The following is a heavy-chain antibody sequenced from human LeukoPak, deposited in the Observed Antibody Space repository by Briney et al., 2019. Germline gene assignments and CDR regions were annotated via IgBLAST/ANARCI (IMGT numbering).Heavy chain of an antibody. CDR2: VYYTGST. CDR1: GGYISSYY. D-gene: IGHD5-18*01. V-gene: IGHV4-59*12. J-gene: IGHJ4*02. CDR3: ARDVDTAMAPGY. Sequence: SETLSLTCTVSGGYISSYYWSWIRQPPGEGLEWIGYVYYTGSTNYNPSLKSRVSISVDTSKNQFSLKLSSVTAADTAVYYCARDVDTAMAPGYWGQGTLVTVSS.